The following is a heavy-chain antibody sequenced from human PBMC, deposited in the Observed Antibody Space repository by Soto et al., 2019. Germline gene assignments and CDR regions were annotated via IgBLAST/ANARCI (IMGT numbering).Heavy chain of an antibody. CDR1: GGSISSGDYY. CDR3: ARDNGVGP. Sequence: QVQLQESGPGLVKPSQTLSLTCTVSGGSISSGDYYWSWIRQPPGKGLEWIGYIYDSGSTYYNSHLKRRVNTTLDPSTNQFSLKLTSVTAADTAVYSCARDNGVGPWGQGTLVTVSS. D-gene: IGHD2-8*01. CDR2: IYDSGST. V-gene: IGHV4-30-4*01. J-gene: IGHJ5*02.